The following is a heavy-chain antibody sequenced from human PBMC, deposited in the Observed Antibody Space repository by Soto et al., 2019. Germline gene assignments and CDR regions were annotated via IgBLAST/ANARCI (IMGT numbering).Heavy chain of an antibody. D-gene: IGHD3-10*01. V-gene: IGHV3-30*03. J-gene: IGHJ4*02. Sequence: WGSLRLSCAASVFTSSNYGMHWCRQAPGKGLEWVAVISDDGVSKYYADSVQGRFTISRDNSESVVLLQMNSLRPDDTALYFCARAYYFGSGTSYTLYYWGQGTQVTSPQ. CDR1: VFTSSNYG. CDR2: ISDDGVSK. CDR3: ARAYYFGSGTSYTLYY.